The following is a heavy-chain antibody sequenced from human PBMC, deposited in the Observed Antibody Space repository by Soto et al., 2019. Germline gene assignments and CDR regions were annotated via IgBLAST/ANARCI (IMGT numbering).Heavy chain of an antibody. J-gene: IGHJ4*02. CDR2: IVPIYRTA. V-gene: IGHV1-69*13. CDR3: ARDSGAKLSSS. Sequence: SVKVSCKASGGTFSSYRINWVRQAPGQGLEWVGGIVPIYRTADYAQKFQGRVTITADESARTAYMELRGLKSQDTAVYYCARDSGAKLSSSWGQGTLVTVSS. D-gene: IGHD6-13*01. CDR1: GGTFSSYR.